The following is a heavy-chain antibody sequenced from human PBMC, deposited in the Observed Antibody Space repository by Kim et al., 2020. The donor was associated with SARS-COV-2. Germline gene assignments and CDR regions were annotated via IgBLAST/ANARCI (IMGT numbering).Heavy chain of an antibody. CDR3: AKSDSSWCGIDL. CDR2: ISNNGART. J-gene: IGHJ5*02. V-gene: IGHV3-23*01. Sequence: GGSLRLSCAASGFSFTNCAMAWVRQAPGKGLEWVSSISNNGARTEYEDSVKGRFTISRDNSKNTLNLHMNSLRGEDTAVYYCAKSDSSWCGIDLWGLGTLVTVSS. D-gene: IGHD6-13*01. CDR1: GFSFTNCA.